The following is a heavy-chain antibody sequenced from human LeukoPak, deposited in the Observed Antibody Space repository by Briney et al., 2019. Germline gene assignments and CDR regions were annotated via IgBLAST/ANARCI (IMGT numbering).Heavy chain of an antibody. CDR1: GFMFSGNW. CDR3: AKGSYYDSSGSFYFDY. CDR2: ISGSGDNT. D-gene: IGHD3-22*01. V-gene: IGHV3-23*01. Sequence: GGSLRLSCAASGFMFSGNWMSWVRQAPGKGLEWVSGISGSGDNTYYADSVEGRFTISRDNSKNTLYVQVNSLGTEDTAAYYCAKGSYYDSSGSFYFDYWGQGTLVTVSS. J-gene: IGHJ4*02.